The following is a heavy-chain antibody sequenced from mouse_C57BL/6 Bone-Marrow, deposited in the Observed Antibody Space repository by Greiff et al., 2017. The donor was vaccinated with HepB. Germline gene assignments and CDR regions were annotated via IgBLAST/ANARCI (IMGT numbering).Heavy chain of an antibody. CDR2: IDPETGGT. Sequence: VQGVESGAELVRPGASVTLSCKASGYTFTDYEMHWVKQTPVHGLEWIGAIDPETGGTAYNQKFKGKAILTADKSSSTAYMELRSLTSEDSAVYYCTRFGTVVAPYAMDYWGQGTSVTVSS. V-gene: IGHV1-15*01. D-gene: IGHD1-1*01. J-gene: IGHJ4*01. CDR1: GYTFTDYE. CDR3: TRFGTVVAPYAMDY.